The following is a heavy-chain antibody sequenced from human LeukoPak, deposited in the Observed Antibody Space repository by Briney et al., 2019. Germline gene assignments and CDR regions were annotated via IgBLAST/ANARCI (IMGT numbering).Heavy chain of an antibody. CDR3: ARGAWAPRLGS. CDR2: IYESGTT. V-gene: IGHV4-34*01. Sequence: SETLSLTCAVSGESLNSYYWSWVRQPPGEGLEWIGEIYESGTTEYNPSLKSRVTISMVPSKQQFSLSLSSVTAADTAVYYGARGAWAPRLGSWGLGTPVIVSS. CDR1: GESLNSYY. D-gene: IGHD1-26*01. J-gene: IGHJ4*02.